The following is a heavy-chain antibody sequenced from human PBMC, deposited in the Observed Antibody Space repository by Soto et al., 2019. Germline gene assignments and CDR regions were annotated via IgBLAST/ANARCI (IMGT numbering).Heavy chain of an antibody. CDR1: GGSISSNNW. V-gene: IGHV4-4*02. Sequence: SETLSLTCAVSGGSISSNNWWNWVRQPPGKGLEWIGEIYHSGNTNYNPSLKSRVTVSVDKSKNQFSLKLSSVTAADTAVYYCARGSYYYDSSGYYHDWGQGTLVTVSS. CDR3: ARGSYYYDSSGYYHD. J-gene: IGHJ4*02. D-gene: IGHD3-22*01. CDR2: IYHSGNT.